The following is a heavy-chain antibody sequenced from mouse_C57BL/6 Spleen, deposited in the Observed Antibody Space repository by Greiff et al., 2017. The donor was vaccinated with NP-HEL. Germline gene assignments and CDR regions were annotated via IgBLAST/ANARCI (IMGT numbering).Heavy chain of an antibody. Sequence: QVQLKESGAELVKPGASVKISCKASGYAFSSYWMNWVKQRPGKGLEWIGQIYPGDGDTNYNGKFKGKATLTADKSSSTAYMQLSSLTSEDSAVYFCARTYYGSSPPFDYWGQGTTLTVSS. V-gene: IGHV1-80*01. CDR2: IYPGDGDT. D-gene: IGHD1-1*01. CDR3: ARTYYGSSPPFDY. CDR1: GYAFSSYW. J-gene: IGHJ2*01.